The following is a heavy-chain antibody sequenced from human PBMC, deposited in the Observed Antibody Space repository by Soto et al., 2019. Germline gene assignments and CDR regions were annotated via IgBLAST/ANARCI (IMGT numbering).Heavy chain of an antibody. CDR3: ARSFSVAAAGPFDY. Sequence: PSETLSLTCTVSGGSISSGGYYWSWIRQHPGKGLEWIGYIYYSGSTYYNPSLKSRVTISVDTSKNQFSLKLSSVTAADTAVYYCARSFSVAAAGPFDYWGQGTLDTVSS. CDR1: GGSISSGGYY. CDR2: IYYSGST. J-gene: IGHJ4*02. D-gene: IGHD6-13*01. V-gene: IGHV4-31*03.